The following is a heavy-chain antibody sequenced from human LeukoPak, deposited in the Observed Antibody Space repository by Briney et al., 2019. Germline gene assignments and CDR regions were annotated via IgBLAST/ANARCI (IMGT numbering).Heavy chain of an antibody. Sequence: SGGSLRLSCAVSGFTFSSYEMNWVRQAPGEGLEWVSYISGRGSSIYYADSVEGRFTTSRDNPKNSLYLQMNSLRAEDTAVYYCARSKGIAVAGTVDPWGQGTLVTVSS. CDR3: ARSKGIAVAGTVDP. D-gene: IGHD6-19*01. CDR2: ISGRGSSI. V-gene: IGHV3-48*03. CDR1: GFTFSSYE. J-gene: IGHJ5*02.